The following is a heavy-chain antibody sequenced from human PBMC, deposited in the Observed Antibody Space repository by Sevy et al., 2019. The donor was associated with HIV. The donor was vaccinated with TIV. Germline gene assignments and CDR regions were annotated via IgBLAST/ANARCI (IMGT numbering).Heavy chain of an antibody. J-gene: IGHJ6*02. CDR1: GFTFTYAW. V-gene: IGHV3-15*05. D-gene: IGHD2-8*02. Sequence: GGSLRLSCAASGFTFTYAWMNWVHQAPGKGLEWVGRIKSNADGGTIDYAAPVKGRFIISRDDSKNTLYLQMNSLKTEDTGVYYCSTDPIILLLVTDGMDVWGQGTTVTVSS. CDR2: IKSNADGGTI. CDR3: STDPIILLLVTDGMDV.